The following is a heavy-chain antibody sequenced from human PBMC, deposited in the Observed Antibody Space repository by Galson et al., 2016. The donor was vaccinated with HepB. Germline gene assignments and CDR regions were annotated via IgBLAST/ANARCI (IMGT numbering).Heavy chain of an antibody. Sequence: SETLSLTCAVSGDSISNNYWWTWVRQFPGQGLEWIGEIYQTGTAHYNPSFTSRATISIDKSKNEISLRLASVTAADTAVYDCTRGTLGSVATMAFDYWGQGTLVTVSS. CDR2: IYQTGTA. J-gene: IGHJ4*02. D-gene: IGHD4/OR15-4a*01. CDR3: TRGTLGSVATMAFDY. V-gene: IGHV4-4*02. CDR1: GDSISNNYW.